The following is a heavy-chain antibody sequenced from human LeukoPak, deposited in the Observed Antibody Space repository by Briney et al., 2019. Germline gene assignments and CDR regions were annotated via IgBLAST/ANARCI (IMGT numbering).Heavy chain of an antibody. CDR1: GFSLSSYL. Sequence: GGSLRLSCAASGFSLSSYLVKWVREARGEGLEWHSSISSSSSYIYYADSVKGRFTISRDNAKNSLYLQMNSLRAEDTAVYYCARIPSYGNYETKWGQGTLLTVSS. J-gene: IGHJ4*02. CDR3: ARIPSYGNYETK. V-gene: IGHV3-21*01. CDR2: ISSSSSYI. D-gene: IGHD4-11*01.